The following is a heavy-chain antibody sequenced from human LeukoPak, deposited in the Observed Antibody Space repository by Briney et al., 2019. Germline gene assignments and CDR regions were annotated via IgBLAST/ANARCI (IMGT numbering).Heavy chain of an antibody. D-gene: IGHD3-3*01. CDR1: GFTFSSYA. V-gene: IGHV3-30-3*01. CDR2: ISYDGSNK. Sequence: GGALRLSCAASGFTFSSYAMHWGRQAPGKGLEWVAVISYDGSNKYYADSVKGRFTISRDNSKNTLYLQMNSLRAEDTAVYYCARGAFYYDFWSGYYDYWGQGTLVTVSS. J-gene: IGHJ4*02. CDR3: ARGAFYYDFWSGYYDY.